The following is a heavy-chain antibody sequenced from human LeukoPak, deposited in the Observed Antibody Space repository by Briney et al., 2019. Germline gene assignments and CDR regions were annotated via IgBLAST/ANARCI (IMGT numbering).Heavy chain of an antibody. J-gene: IGHJ3*02. CDR2: ISSSGGST. CDR1: GFTFSSYG. Sequence: GGSLRLSCAASGFTFSSYGMSWVRQAPGKGLEWVSGISSSGGSTHYADSVKGRFTISRDNAKNSLYLQMNSLRAEDTAVYYCTRKIMVRGDIDAFDIWGQGTMVTVSS. V-gene: IGHV3-23*01. CDR3: TRKIMVRGDIDAFDI. D-gene: IGHD3-10*01.